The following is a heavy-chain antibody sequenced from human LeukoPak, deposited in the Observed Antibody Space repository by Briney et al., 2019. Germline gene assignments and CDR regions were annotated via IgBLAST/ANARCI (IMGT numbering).Heavy chain of an antibody. CDR1: GFTVSSNY. CDR2: IYSGGST. CDR3: ATVAGDCSGGRCYLLRFDY. V-gene: IGHV3-53*01. Sequence: GGSLRLSCAASGFTVSSNYMSWVRRAPGKGLEWVSVIYSGGSTYYADSVKGRFTISRDNSKNTLYLQMNSLRGDDTAVYYCATVAGDCSGGRCYLLRFDYWGQGTLVTVSS. D-gene: IGHD2-15*01. J-gene: IGHJ4*02.